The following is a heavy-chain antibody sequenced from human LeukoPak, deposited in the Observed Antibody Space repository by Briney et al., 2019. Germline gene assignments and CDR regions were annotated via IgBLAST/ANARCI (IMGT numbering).Heavy chain of an antibody. CDR2: ISSNGGST. D-gene: IGHD3-9*01. J-gene: IGHJ6*02. V-gene: IGHV3-64*01. CDR3: AREIYYDILTGYPSYGMDV. CDR1: GFTFSSYA. Sequence: GGSLRLSCAASGFTFSSYAMHWVRQAPGKGLEYVSAISSNGGSTYYANSVKGRFTMSRDNSKNTLYLQMGSLRAEDMAVYYCAREIYYDILTGYPSYGMDVWGQGTTVTVSS.